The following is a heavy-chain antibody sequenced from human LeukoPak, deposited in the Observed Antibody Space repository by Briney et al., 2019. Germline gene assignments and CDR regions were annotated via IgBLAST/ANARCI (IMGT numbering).Heavy chain of an antibody. Sequence: GGSLRLSCTVSGFTVSSNSMSWVRQAPGKGLEWVSGISWNSGSIGYADSVKGRFTISRDNAKNSLYLQMNSLRAEDMALYYCAKDIDSSSWSGGFDYWGQGTLVTVSS. CDR2: ISWNSGSI. CDR3: AKDIDSSSWSGGFDY. CDR1: GFTVSSNS. V-gene: IGHV3-9*03. J-gene: IGHJ4*02. D-gene: IGHD6-13*01.